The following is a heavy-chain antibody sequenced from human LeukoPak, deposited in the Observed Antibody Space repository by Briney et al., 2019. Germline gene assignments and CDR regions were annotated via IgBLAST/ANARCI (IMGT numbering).Heavy chain of an antibody. Sequence: GASVKVSCKASGGTLTSYAINWVRQAPGQGLEWMGGIIPIFGTANYAQKFQGRVTITADESTSTAYMELSSLRSEDTAVYYCALHGFRGALSRDAFDIWGQGTMVTVSS. CDR2: IIPIFGTA. CDR3: ALHGFRGALSRDAFDI. CDR1: GGTLTSYA. V-gene: IGHV1-69*13. J-gene: IGHJ3*02. D-gene: IGHD2-15*01.